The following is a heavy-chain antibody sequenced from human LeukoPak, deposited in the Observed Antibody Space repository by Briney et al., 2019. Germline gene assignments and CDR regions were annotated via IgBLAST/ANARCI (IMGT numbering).Heavy chain of an antibody. CDR2: IYTDGST. D-gene: IGHD6-13*01. CDR1: GAYMSSYY. CDR3: TTYRQQLAFDT. V-gene: IGHV4-4*07. J-gene: IGHJ4*02. Sequence: SETLSLTCTVSGAYMSSYYWSWIRQSAGKGLEWIGRIYTDGSTNYSPSLKSRVTMSVDTSKKQFSLKLNSVTAADTAVYYCTTYRQQLAFDTWGQGTLVTVSS.